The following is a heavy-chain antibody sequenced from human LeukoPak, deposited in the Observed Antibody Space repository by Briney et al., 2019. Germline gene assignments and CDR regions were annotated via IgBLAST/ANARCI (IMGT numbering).Heavy chain of an antibody. CDR1: GFTFSSYW. CDR3: ARVSPPQWLEGLGAFDI. J-gene: IGHJ3*02. D-gene: IGHD6-19*01. Sequence: GGSLRLSCAASGFTFSSYWMHWVRQPPGKGLVWVSRINPDGSVTTHADSVEGRFTISRDNAKNTLYLQMNSLRAEDTAVYYCARVSPPQWLEGLGAFDIWGQGTMVTVSS. CDR2: INPDGSVT. V-gene: IGHV3-74*01.